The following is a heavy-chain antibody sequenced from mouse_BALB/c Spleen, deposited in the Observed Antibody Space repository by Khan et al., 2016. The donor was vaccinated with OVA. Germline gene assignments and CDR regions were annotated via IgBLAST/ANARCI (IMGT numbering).Heavy chain of an antibody. CDR3: ARQPYYHYDIMDY. CDR1: GFSLTNYG. V-gene: IGHV2-6-1*01. CDR2: IWSDGST. D-gene: IGHD2-10*01. Sequence: QVQLQQSGPGLVAPSQSLSITCTISGFSLTNYGIHWVRQPPGKGLEWLVVIWSDGSTTYNSALKSRLTISKDNSKSHVFLKMNSLQTDDTAVYFCARQPYYHYDIMDYWGQGTSVTVSS. J-gene: IGHJ4*01.